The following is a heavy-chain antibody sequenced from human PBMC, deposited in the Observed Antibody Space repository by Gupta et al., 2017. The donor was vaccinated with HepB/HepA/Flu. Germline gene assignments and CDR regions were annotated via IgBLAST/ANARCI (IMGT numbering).Heavy chain of an antibody. V-gene: IGHV3-66*01. J-gene: IGHJ4*02. CDR1: GFTVSNNY. D-gene: IGHD4-17*01. CDR2: IYSGVST. CDR3: ASMAVTTSSDY. Sequence: EVQLVESGGGLVQPGGSLRLSCAASGFTVSNNYMSWVRQAPGKGLEWVSVIYSGVSTYYADSVKGRFTISRDNSKNTLYLQMNSLRAEDTAVYYCASMAVTTSSDYWGQGTLVTVSS.